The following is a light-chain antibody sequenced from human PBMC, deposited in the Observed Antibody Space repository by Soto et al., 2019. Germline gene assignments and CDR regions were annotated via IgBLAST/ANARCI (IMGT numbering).Light chain of an antibody. Sequence: EIVFTQPRATQSFAPGERAPLSCRTTHSVSSYLAWYQQKPGQAPRLLLYDASNRATGIPARVSGSGSGTDFTLTISSLEPEDFAVYYCQQRSNWPPENTFGAGTKVDIK. J-gene: IGKJ3*01. V-gene: IGKV3-11*01. CDR2: DAS. CDR3: QQRSNWPPENT. CDR1: HSVSSY.